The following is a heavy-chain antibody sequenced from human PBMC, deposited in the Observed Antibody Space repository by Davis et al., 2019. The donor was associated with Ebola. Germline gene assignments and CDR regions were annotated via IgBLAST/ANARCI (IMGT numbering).Heavy chain of an antibody. CDR3: ARSGIAAADIWWWFDP. V-gene: IGHV1-18*01. CDR2: ISAYNGNT. Sequence: ASVTVSCKASGYTFTSYGISWVRQAPGQGLEWMGWISAYNGNTNYAQKLQGRVTMTTDTSTSTAYMALRSLRSDDTAVYYCARSGIAAADIWWWFDPWGQGTLVTVSS. D-gene: IGHD6-13*01. CDR1: GYTFTSYG. J-gene: IGHJ5*02.